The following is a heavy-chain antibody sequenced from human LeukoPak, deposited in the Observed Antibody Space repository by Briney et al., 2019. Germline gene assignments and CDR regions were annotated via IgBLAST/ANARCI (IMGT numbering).Heavy chain of an antibody. CDR2: ISGSGGST. Sequence: PGGSLRLSCAASGFTSSSYAMSWVRQAPGKGLEWVSAISGSGGSTYYADSVKGRFTISRDNAKNSLYLQMNSLRAEDTAVYYCARDRGGYSGYENDAFDIWGQGTMVTVSS. D-gene: IGHD5-12*01. J-gene: IGHJ3*02. V-gene: IGHV3-23*01. CDR3: ARDRGGYSGYENDAFDI. CDR1: GFTSSSYA.